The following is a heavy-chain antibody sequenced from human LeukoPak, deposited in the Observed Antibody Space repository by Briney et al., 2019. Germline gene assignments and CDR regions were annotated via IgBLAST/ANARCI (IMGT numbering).Heavy chain of an antibody. Sequence: SETLSLTCTVSGGSISSHYWSWIRQPPGKGLEWIGYIYYSGSTNYNPSLKSRVTISVDTSKNQFSLKLSSVTAADTAVYYCARDRGGRSSGFLDYWGQGTLVTVSS. CDR3: ARDRGGRSSGFLDY. CDR2: IYYSGST. V-gene: IGHV4-59*11. J-gene: IGHJ4*02. D-gene: IGHD6-19*01. CDR1: GGSISSHY.